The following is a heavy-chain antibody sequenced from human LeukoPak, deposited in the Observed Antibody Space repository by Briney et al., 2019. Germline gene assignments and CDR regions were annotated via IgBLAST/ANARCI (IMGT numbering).Heavy chain of an antibody. J-gene: IGHJ4*02. CDR2: IYYSGST. CDR3: ARAGTGEITSCDY. Sequence: PSETLSLTCTVSGGSISSSSYYWGWIRQPPGKGLEWIGSIYYSGSTYYNPSLKSRVTISVDTSKNQFSLKLSSVTAADTGVYYCARAGTGEITSCDYWGQGTLVTVSS. V-gene: IGHV4-39*07. CDR1: GGSISSSSYY. D-gene: IGHD3-10*01.